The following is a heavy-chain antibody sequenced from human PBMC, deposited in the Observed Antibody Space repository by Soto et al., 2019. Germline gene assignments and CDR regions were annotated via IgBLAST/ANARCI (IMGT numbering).Heavy chain of an antibody. CDR3: ARHLSHLKSGWFDP. Sequence: QEQLVESGGGVVQPGRSLRLSCAASGFTFINYAMHWVRQAPGKGLEWVALISGDGSNEYYADSVKGRFTISRDNSRNTVYLQMNSLRAEDTAVYYCARHLSHLKSGWFDPWGQGTLVTVSS. D-gene: IGHD3-3*02. CDR1: GFTFINYA. J-gene: IGHJ5*02. V-gene: IGHV3-30-3*01. CDR2: ISGDGSNE.